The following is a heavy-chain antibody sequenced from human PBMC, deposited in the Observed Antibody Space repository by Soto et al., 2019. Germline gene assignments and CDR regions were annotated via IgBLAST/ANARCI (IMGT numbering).Heavy chain of an antibody. Sequence: EVQLLESGGGLEQPGGSLGLSCAASGFTFDSFAMTWVRQAPGKGLEWVSAISASGGSTYYADSVKGRFTISRDSSKNTLYLQMNSLRAEDTAVYYCARGAVTPDSWGQGTLVTVSS. D-gene: IGHD3-10*01. J-gene: IGHJ4*02. V-gene: IGHV3-23*01. CDR3: ARGAVTPDS. CDR1: GFTFDSFA. CDR2: ISASGGST.